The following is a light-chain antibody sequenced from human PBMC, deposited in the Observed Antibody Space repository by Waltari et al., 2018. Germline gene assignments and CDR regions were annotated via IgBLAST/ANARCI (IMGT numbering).Light chain of an antibody. CDR1: NIESKS. J-gene: IGLJ2*01. CDR3: QVWDSSSEHLVV. V-gene: IGLV3-21*04. CDR2: YET. Sequence: SYVLTQSPSLSVAPGKTARITCGGTNIESKSVHWYQQRPGQAPLVVIYYETDRPSGIPERFAGSNSGNTATLTISRVEAGDEADYYCQVWDSSSEHLVVFGGGTKLTVL.